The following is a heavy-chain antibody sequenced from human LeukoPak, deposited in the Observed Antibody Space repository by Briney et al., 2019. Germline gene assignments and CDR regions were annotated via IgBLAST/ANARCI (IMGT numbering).Heavy chain of an antibody. CDR2: ISSSSSYI. CDR1: GFTFSSYS. V-gene: IGHV3-21*04. CDR3: ANAVFTGYYFDY. J-gene: IGHJ4*02. D-gene: IGHD3-9*01. Sequence: GGSLRLSCAASGFTFSSYSMNWVRQAPGKGLEWVSSISSSSSYIYYADSVKGRFTISRDNAKNSLYLQMNSLRAEDTAVYYCANAVFTGYYFDYWGQGTLVTVSS.